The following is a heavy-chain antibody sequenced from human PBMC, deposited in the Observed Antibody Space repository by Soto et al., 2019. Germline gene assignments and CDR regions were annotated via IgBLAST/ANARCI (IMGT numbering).Heavy chain of an antibody. J-gene: IGHJ4*02. CDR2: IWYDGSNQ. V-gene: IGHV3-33*01. CDR3: ARGGLTDYFDY. D-gene: IGHD2-21*02. CDR1: GFTFSSYG. Sequence: QVQLVESGGGVVQPGRSLRLSCAASGFTFSSYGMHWVRQAPGKGLEWVAVIWYDGSNQYYADSVKGRFTISRDNSKNTLYLQMNSLRAEDTAVYYCARGGLTDYFDYWGQGTLGTVSS.